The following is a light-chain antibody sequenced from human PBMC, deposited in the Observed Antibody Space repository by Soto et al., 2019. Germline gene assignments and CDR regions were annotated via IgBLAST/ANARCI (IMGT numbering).Light chain of an antibody. J-gene: IGKJ1*01. V-gene: IGKV3-20*01. CDR2: GAS. CDR3: QQYGSSPPTWT. Sequence: EIVLTQSPGTLSLSPGERATLSCRASQSVSSGYLAWYQQKPGQAPRLLIYGASSRATSIPDRFSGSGSGTDFTLTISRLEPEDFAVYYCQQYGSSPPTWTFGQGTKVEDK. CDR1: QSVSSGY.